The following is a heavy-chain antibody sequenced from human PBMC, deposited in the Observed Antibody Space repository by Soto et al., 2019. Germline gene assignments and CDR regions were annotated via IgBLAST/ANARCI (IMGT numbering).Heavy chain of an antibody. D-gene: IGHD3-22*01. Sequence: SETLSLTCTVSGGSITSSSYYWSWIRQPQGKGLEWIGEINHSGSTNYNPSLKSRVTISVDTSKNQFSLKLSSVTAADTAVYYCARVVDYYDSSGLFDYWGQGTMVTVSS. CDR3: ARVVDYYDSSGLFDY. CDR2: INHSGST. CDR1: GGSITSSSYY. J-gene: IGHJ4*02. V-gene: IGHV4-39*07.